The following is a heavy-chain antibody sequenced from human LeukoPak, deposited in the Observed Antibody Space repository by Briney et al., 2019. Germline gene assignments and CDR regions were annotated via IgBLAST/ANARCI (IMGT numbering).Heavy chain of an antibody. CDR1: GYTLTELS. CDR2: FDPEDGET. Sequence: ASVKVSCKVSGYTLTELSMHWVRQAPGKGLEWMGGFDPEDGETIYAQKFQGRVTMTEDTSTDTAYMELSSLRSEDTAVYYCATHGYYDYIWGSYRKGVPYTSIDYWGQGTLVTVSS. D-gene: IGHD3-16*02. J-gene: IGHJ4*02. V-gene: IGHV1-24*01. CDR3: ATHGYYDYIWGSYRKGVPYTSIDY.